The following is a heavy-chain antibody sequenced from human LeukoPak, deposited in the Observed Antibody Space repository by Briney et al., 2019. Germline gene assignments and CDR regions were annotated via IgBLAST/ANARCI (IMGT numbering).Heavy chain of an antibody. CDR3: ARASMGYYYGSGNPNWFDP. V-gene: IGHV7-4-1*02. CDR1: GYSFTSYA. D-gene: IGHD3-10*01. CDR2: INTNTGNP. Sequence: LGASVKVSCKASGYSFTSYAMNWVRQAPGQGLEWMGWINTNTGNPTYAQGFTGRFVFSLDTSVSTAYLQISSLKAEDTAVYYCARASMGYYYGSGNPNWFDPWGQGTLVTVSS. J-gene: IGHJ5*02.